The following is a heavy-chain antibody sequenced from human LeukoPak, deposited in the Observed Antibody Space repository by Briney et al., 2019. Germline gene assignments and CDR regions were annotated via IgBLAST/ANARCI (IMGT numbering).Heavy chain of an antibody. CDR1: GFTFSDYY. CDR3: ARDYYDSSGYYYTIATFFDY. D-gene: IGHD3-22*01. Sequence: GGSLGLSCAASGFTFSDYYMSWIRQAPGKGLEWVSYISSSGSTIYYADPVKGRFTISRDNAKNSLYLQMNSLRAEDTAVYYCARDYYDSSGYYYTIATFFDYWGQGTLVTVSS. CDR2: ISSSGSTI. V-gene: IGHV3-11*01. J-gene: IGHJ4*02.